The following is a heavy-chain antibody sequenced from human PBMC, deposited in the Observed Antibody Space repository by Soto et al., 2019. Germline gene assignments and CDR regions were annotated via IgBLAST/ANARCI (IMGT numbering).Heavy chain of an antibody. D-gene: IGHD2-21*02. CDR1: GFTFSDHY. CDR3: VRGPNSRYLVTSWYY. V-gene: IGHV3-72*01. CDR2: IRNKANSYTT. Sequence: VQLVESGGGLVQPGGSLRLSCVVSGFTFSDHYMDWVRQAPGKGLEWVGRIRNKANSYTTVYAASVKGRFTISRDDSKNSMYLQMNSLKIDDTAVYYCVRGPNSRYLVTSWYYWGQGTLVTVSS. J-gene: IGHJ4*02.